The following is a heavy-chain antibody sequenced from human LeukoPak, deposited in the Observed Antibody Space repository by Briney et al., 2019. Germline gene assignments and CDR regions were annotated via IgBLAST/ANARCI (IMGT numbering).Heavy chain of an antibody. J-gene: IGHJ5*02. V-gene: IGHV3-53*01. D-gene: IGHD3-10*01. CDR3: ASCPRGGVHIS. CDR2: IYSGGST. CDR1: GFTVSSNY. Sequence: GGALRLSCAASGFTVSSNYMSWVRQAPGKGLEWVSVIYSGGSTYYADSVKGRFTISRDNSKNTLYLQMNSLRAEDTAVYYCASCPRGGVHISWGQGTLVTVSS.